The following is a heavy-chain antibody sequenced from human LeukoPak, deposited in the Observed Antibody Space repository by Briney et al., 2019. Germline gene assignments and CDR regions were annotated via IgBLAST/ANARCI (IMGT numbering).Heavy chain of an antibody. J-gene: IGHJ6*03. Sequence: SQTLSLTCTVSGGSISSGGYYWSWIRQHPGKGLEWIGYIYYSGSTYYNPSLKSRVTISVDTSKNQFSLKLSSVTAADTAVYYCARGGNEFWSGYYSNGYYYYMDVWGKGTTVTVSS. V-gene: IGHV4-31*03. CDR3: ARGGNEFWSGYYSNGYYYYMDV. CDR2: IYYSGST. CDR1: GGSISSGGYY. D-gene: IGHD3-3*01.